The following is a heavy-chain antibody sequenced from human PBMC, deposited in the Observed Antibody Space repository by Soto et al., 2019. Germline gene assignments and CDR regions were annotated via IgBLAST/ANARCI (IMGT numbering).Heavy chain of an antibody. J-gene: IGHJ4*02. Sequence: VQLLESGGGLIQPGGSLRLSCAASGFTFSYGIHWLRQAPGKGLEWVAYISYDSSNKFYGDSVKGRFTISRDNCKNTQLLQMHSLGAAETAVYYCAKLVIGYCSGNTCDYNWGQGTLVAVSS. V-gene: IGHV3-30*18. D-gene: IGHD2-15*01. CDR2: ISYDSSNK. CDR3: AKLVIGYCSGNTCDYN. CDR1: GFTFSYG.